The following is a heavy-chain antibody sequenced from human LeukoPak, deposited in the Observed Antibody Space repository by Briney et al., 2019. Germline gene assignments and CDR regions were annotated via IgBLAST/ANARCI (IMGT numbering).Heavy chain of an antibody. J-gene: IGHJ4*02. CDR3: ARDGGSDQYYFDL. CDR2: ISHSGTT. Sequence: SGTLSLTCAVSGAPISRPYWWSWVRQPPGKGLEWIGEISHSGTTHYKPSLKSRVTISVDKSKNQVFLKLSSVTAADTAMYYCARDGGSDQYYFDLWGQGTLVTVSS. D-gene: IGHD6-19*01. CDR1: GAPISRPYW. V-gene: IGHV4-4*02.